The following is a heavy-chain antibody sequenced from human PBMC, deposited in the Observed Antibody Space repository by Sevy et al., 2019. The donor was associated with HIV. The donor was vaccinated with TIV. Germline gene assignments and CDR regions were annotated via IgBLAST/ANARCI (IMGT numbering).Heavy chain of an antibody. J-gene: IGHJ4*02. CDR3: ARDMCSTGTTYFDY. Sequence: GGSLRLSCVASGFTFSDHYMDWVRQAPGKGLEWVGRTRNKANSYTTEYAASVTGRFTISRDDSKNSLYLQMNSLKTEDTAVYYCARDMCSTGTTYFDYWGQGTLVTVSS. CDR1: GFTFSDHY. V-gene: IGHV3-72*01. CDR2: TRNKANSYTT. D-gene: IGHD1-1*01.